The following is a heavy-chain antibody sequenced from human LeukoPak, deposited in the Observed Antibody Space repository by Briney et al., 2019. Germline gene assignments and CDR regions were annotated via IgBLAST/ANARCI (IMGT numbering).Heavy chain of an antibody. Sequence: SETPSLTCAVYGGSFSDYYWSWIRQPPGKGLEWIGEINLSGSTKYNPSLKSRVNISVETSKKQFALKLRCMTGAERAVLCCATLTPFGVVNAYEFDYWGQGTLVTVSS. CDR3: ATLTPFGVVNAYEFDY. CDR1: GGSFSDYY. CDR2: INLSGST. D-gene: IGHD3-3*01. J-gene: IGHJ4*02. V-gene: IGHV4-34*01.